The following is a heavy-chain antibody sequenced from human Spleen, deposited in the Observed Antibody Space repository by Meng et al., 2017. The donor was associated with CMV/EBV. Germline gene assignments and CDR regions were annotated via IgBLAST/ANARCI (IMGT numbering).Heavy chain of an antibody. V-gene: IGHV3-7*01. J-gene: IGHJ4*02. CDR3: ARNLHPYYYDSSGYYYDY. D-gene: IGHD3-22*01. Sequence: GESLKISCAASGFTFSSYWMSWVRQAPGKGLEWVANIKQDGSEKYYVDSVKGRFTISRDNAKNSLYLQMNSLRAEDTAVYYCARNLHPYYYDSSGYYYDYWGQGTLVTVS. CDR2: IKQDGSEK. CDR1: GFTFSSYW.